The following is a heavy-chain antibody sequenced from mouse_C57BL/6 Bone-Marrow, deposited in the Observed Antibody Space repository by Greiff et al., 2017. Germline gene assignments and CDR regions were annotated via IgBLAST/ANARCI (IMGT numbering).Heavy chain of an antibody. CDR3: ARVTTVARHYYAMDY. V-gene: IGHV1-76*01. CDR2: IYPGSGNT. CDR1: GYTFTDYY. Sequence: VQLQQSGAELVRPGASVKLSCKASGYTFTDYYINWVKQRPGQGLEWIARIYPGSGNTYYNEKFKGKATLTAEKSSSTAYMQLSSLTSEDSAVYFCARVTTVARHYYAMDYWGQGTSVTVSS. J-gene: IGHJ4*01. D-gene: IGHD1-1*01.